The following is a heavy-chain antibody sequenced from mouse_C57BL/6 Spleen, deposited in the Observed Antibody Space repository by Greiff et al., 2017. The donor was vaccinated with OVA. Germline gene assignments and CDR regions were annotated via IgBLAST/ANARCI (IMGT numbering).Heavy chain of an antibody. CDR1: GFTFSDYG. J-gene: IGHJ4*01. Sequence: EVMLVESGGGLVKPGGSLKLSCAASGFTFSDYGMHWVRQAPEKGLEWVAYIRSGSSTIYYADTVKGRFTITSDNAKNTLFLQMTSLRSADTDMYYCARPGDDYDGDYYAMDYWGQGTSVTVSS. CDR3: ARPGDDYDGDYYAMDY. CDR2: IRSGSSTI. D-gene: IGHD2-4*01. V-gene: IGHV5-17*01.